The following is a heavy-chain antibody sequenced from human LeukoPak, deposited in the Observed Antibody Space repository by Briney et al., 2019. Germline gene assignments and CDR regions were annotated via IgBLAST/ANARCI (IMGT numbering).Heavy chain of an antibody. CDR2: ISSSSSYI. CDR3: ARVLMITFGGVIAPDYYGMDV. D-gene: IGHD3-16*02. J-gene: IGHJ6*04. CDR1: GFTFSSYI. Sequence: GGSLRLSCAASGFTFSSYIMNWVRQSPGKGLEGVSSISSSSSYIYYADSVKGRFTISRDNAKKSLYLQMNSLRAEDTAVYYCARVLMITFGGVIAPDYYGMDVWGKGTTVTVSS. V-gene: IGHV3-21*01.